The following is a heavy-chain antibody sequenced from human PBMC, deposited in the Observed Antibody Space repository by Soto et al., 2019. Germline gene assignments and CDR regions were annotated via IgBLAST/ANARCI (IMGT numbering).Heavy chain of an antibody. CDR3: AIIMTHSDSFDI. Sequence: ASVKVSCKACGYTFGGFYIHWLRQAPGQGLEWVGSINSNSRATTYPHKVQDSVAMTRDTSVSTTYMDLNSLTSDDTAIYYCAIIMTHSDSFDIWGQGTMVTVSS. V-gene: IGHV1-2*04. CDR2: INSNSRAT. D-gene: IGHD3-16*01. J-gene: IGHJ3*02. CDR1: GYTFGGFY.